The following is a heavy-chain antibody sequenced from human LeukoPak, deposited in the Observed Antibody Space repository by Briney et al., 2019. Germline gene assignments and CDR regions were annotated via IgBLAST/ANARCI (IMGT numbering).Heavy chain of an antibody. Sequence: GGSLRLSCAASGFTFSRHSMNWVRQAPGKGLEWVSFISGDSVNIYYTGSVKGRFTISRDNAKNSLYLQMNSLRVEDTAVYYCVRDNLGFDYWGQGTLVTVSS. D-gene: IGHD3-16*01. CDR3: VRDNLGFDY. V-gene: IGHV3-21*01. CDR2: ISGDSVNI. CDR1: GFTFSRHS. J-gene: IGHJ4*02.